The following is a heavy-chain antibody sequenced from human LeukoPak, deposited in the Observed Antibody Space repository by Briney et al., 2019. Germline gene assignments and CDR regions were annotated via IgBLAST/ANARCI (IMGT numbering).Heavy chain of an antibody. D-gene: IGHD3-10*01. CDR3: ARGLGVRGVIYGMDV. Sequence: ASVKVSCKASGYTFTSYDINWVRQATGQGLEWMGWMNPNSGNTGYAQKFQGRATMTRNTSISTAYMELSSLRSEDTAVYYCARGLGVRGVIYGMDVWGQGTTVTVSS. CDR2: MNPNSGNT. V-gene: IGHV1-8*01. CDR1: GYTFTSYD. J-gene: IGHJ6*02.